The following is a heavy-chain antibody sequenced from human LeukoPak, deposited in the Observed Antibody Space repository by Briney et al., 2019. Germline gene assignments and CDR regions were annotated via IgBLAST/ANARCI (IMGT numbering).Heavy chain of an antibody. CDR3: AIGPLDSGYTYFDY. CDR1: GGSISSGGYY. D-gene: IGHD5-12*01. Sequence: SDTLSLTRTVSGGSISSGGYYWSGIRQPPEKGPEWIGYFSYSGSTNYNPSLKSRVTISVDTSKNQFSLNLSSVTAADTAVYYCAIGPLDSGYTYFDYWGQGTLVSVAS. J-gene: IGHJ4*02. V-gene: IGHV4-61*08. CDR2: FSYSGST.